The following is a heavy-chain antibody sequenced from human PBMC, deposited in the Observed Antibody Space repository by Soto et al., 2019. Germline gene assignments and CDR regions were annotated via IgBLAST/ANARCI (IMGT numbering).Heavy chain of an antibody. D-gene: IGHD2-15*01. Sequence: SETLSLTCTVSGCSLSRNNYYWGWIRQPPGKGLEWIGSIYYSGSTVYSPSLKSRVTISVDTSKSQFSLKLGSVTAADMAVYFCLRHRYWSPDYPYSCGQGMLVTVSS. J-gene: IGHJ4*02. CDR3: LRHRYWSPDYPYS. CDR2: IYYSGST. CDR1: GCSLSRNNYY. V-gene: IGHV4-39*01.